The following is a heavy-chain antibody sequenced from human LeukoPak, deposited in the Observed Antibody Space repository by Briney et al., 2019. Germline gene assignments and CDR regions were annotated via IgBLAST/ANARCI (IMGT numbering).Heavy chain of an antibody. CDR2: IYYSGST. CDR1: GGSISSSSYY. D-gene: IGHD2/OR15-2a*01. V-gene: IGHV4-39*01. Sequence: SETLSLTCTVSGGSISSSSYYWGWIRQPPGKGLEWIGSIYYSGSTYYNPSPKSRVTISVDTSKNQFSLKLSSVTAADTAVYYCASPLLGAFDIWGQGTMVTVSS. CDR3: ASPLLGAFDI. J-gene: IGHJ3*02.